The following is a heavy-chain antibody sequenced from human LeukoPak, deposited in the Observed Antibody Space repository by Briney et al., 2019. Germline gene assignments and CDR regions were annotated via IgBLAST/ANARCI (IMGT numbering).Heavy chain of an antibody. CDR2: ISSDGHVI. D-gene: IGHD7-27*01. V-gene: IGHV3-48*03. CDR3: ARDEDGDQDFDY. J-gene: IGHJ4*02. CDR1: GFTFSNYG. Sequence: GGSLRLSCAASGFTFSNYGMTWVRQAPGKGLEWVSHISSDGHVISYEDSVKGRFIISRDDAERSLYLQMNSLRADDTAVYYCARDEDGDQDFDYWGQGTLVTVSS.